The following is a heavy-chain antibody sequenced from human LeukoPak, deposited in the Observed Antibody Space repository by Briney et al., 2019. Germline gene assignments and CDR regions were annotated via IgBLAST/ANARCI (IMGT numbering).Heavy chain of an antibody. J-gene: IGHJ1*01. CDR2: IIPILGIA. CDR3: VSVGDYDSSGYYPPYPH. Sequence: GASVKVSCKASGGTFSSYAISWVRQAPGQGLEWMGRIIPILGIANYAQKFQGRVTITADKSTSAAYMELSGLRAEDTGVYYGVSVGDYDSSGYYPPYPHWGQGTLVTVSS. D-gene: IGHD3-22*01. V-gene: IGHV1-69*04. CDR1: GGTFSSYA.